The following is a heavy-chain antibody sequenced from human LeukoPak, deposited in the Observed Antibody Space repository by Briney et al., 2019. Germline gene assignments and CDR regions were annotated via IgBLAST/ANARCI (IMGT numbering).Heavy chain of an antibody. J-gene: IGHJ6*02. Sequence: SETLSLTCAVYGGSFSGCYWSWIRQPPGKGLEWIGEINHSGSTNYNPSLKSRVTISVDTSKNQFSLKLSSVTAADTAVYYCARAKEMATIWDYYYYGMDVWGQGTTVTVSS. CDR3: ARAKEMATIWDYYYYGMDV. CDR2: INHSGST. V-gene: IGHV4-34*01. D-gene: IGHD5-24*01. CDR1: GGSFSGCY.